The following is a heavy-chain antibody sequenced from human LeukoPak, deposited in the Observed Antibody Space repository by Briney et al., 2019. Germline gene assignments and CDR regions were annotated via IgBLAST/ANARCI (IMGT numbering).Heavy chain of an antibody. J-gene: IGHJ4*02. CDR1: GGTFSSYA. CDR2: IIPILGIA. V-gene: IGHV1-69*04. Sequence: ASVKVSCKASGGTFSSYAISWVRQAPGQGLEWMGRIIPILGIANYAQKFQGRVTITRDTSASTAYMELSSLRSEDTAMYYCAMRKPYDSSGPLDYWGQGTLVTVSS. D-gene: IGHD3-22*01. CDR3: AMRKPYDSSGPLDY.